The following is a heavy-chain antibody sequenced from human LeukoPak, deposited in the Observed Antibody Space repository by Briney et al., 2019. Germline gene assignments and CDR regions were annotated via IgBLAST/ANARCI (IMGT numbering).Heavy chain of an antibody. CDR1: GLIFSNYG. CDR2: ISGSGANT. CDR3: ATEAGDWPHNWFDP. Sequence: PGRSLRLAWAAAGLIFSNYGITWVRQPPGKGPGWVSSISGSGANTYYADSVKGRFTISRDNSKNTLYLQMNSLRAEDTAFYYCATEAGDWPHNWFDPWGQGTLVTVSS. D-gene: IGHD2-21*02. J-gene: IGHJ5*02. V-gene: IGHV3-23*01.